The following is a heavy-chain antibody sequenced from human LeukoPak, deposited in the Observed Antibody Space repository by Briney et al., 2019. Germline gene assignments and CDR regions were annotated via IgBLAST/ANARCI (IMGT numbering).Heavy chain of an antibody. J-gene: IGHJ4*02. Sequence: GGSLRLSCVVSGVSSSNYAMGWVRQAPGKGLEWVSSITSNGNDTFYAVSVKGRFTISRDNSRDTVFLQMNSLRADDTAVYYCALDWGFDYWGQGTLVTVSS. CDR3: ALDWGFDY. V-gene: IGHV3-23*01. CDR2: ITSNGNDT. CDR1: GVSSSNYA. D-gene: IGHD3-3*01.